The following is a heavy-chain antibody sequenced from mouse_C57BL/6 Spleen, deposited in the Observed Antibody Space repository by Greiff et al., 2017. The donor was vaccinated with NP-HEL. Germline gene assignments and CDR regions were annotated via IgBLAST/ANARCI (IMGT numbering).Heavy chain of an antibody. J-gene: IGHJ2*01. CDR2: IYPGDGDT. Sequence: VQRVESGAELVKPGASVKISCKASGYAFSSYWMNWVKQRPGKGLEWIGQIYPGDGDTNYNGKFKGKATLTADKSSSTAYMQLSSLTSEDSAVYFCAGGSSQYYFDYWGQGTTLTVSS. CDR3: AGGSSQYYFDY. D-gene: IGHD1-1*01. CDR1: GYAFSSYW. V-gene: IGHV1-80*01.